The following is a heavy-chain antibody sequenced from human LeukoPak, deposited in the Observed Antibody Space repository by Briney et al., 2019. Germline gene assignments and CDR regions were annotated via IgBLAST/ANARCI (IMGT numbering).Heavy chain of an antibody. Sequence: PGRSLRLSCAASGFTFSSHWMTWVRQAPGKGLEWVANIKQDGSEKYYVDSVKGRFTISRDNAKNSLYLQMSGLRAEDTAVYYCARDMGSGWRPDAFDIWGQGTMVTVSS. CDR2: IKQDGSEK. V-gene: IGHV3-7*01. CDR3: ARDMGSGWRPDAFDI. D-gene: IGHD6-19*01. CDR1: GFTFSSHW. J-gene: IGHJ3*02.